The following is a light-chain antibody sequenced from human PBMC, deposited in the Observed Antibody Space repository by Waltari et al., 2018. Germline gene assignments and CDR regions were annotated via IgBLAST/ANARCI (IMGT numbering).Light chain of an antibody. Sequence: QSALTQPASVSGSPGQSITISCPGTTSDVGCYNHFSWYQQHPGTAPKLMIYDVTTRPSGVSDRFSGSKSVNTASLTISGLRAEDEAHYYCSSYTTNSLVVFGGGTKLTVL. CDR1: TSDVGCYNH. J-gene: IGLJ2*01. CDR2: DVT. CDR3: SSYTTNSLVV. V-gene: IGLV2-14*01.